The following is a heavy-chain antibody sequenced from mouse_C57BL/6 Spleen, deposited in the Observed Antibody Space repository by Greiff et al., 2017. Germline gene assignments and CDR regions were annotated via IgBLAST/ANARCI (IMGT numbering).Heavy chain of an antibody. CDR2: IDPENGDT. V-gene: IGHV14-4*01. CDR1: GFNIKDDY. J-gene: IGHJ3*01. D-gene: IGHD4-1*01. Sequence: EVQLQQSGAELVRPGASVKLSCTASGFNIKDDYMHWVKPRPEQGLAWIGWIDPENGDTEYASKFQGKATITADTSSNTAYLQLSSLTSEYTSVYYCTTPLGRAWLAYWGQGTLVTVSA. CDR3: TTPLGRAWLAY.